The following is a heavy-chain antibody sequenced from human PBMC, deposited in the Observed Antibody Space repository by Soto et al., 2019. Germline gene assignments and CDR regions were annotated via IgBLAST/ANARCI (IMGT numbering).Heavy chain of an antibody. J-gene: IGHJ4*02. CDR1: GGSFSGYY. CDR3: ARPHYYDSSGYYLDY. V-gene: IGHV4-34*01. CDR2: INHSGST. D-gene: IGHD3-22*01. Sequence: SETLSLTCAAYGGSFSGYYWSWIRQPPGKGLEWIGEINHSGSTNYNPSLKSRVTISVDTPRNQFSLKLSSVTAADTAVYYCARPHYYDSSGYYLDYWGQGTLVTVSS.